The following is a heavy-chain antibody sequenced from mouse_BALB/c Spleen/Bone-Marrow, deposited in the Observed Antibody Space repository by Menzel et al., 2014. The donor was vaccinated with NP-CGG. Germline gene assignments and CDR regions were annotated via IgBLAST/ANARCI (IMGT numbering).Heavy chain of an antibody. J-gene: IGHJ1*01. D-gene: IGHD1-1*01. CDR1: GYSFTGYF. CDR3: AREGGYYYGSSPYFDV. CDR2: IKPYNGDT. V-gene: IGHV1-20*02. Sequence: VQLKESGPELAKPGGSVKISCKASGYSFTGYFMNWGMQSHGKSLEGVGRIKPYNGDTFYNQKFKGKATLTVDKSSSTAHMELRSLASEDSAVYYCAREGGYYYGSSPYFDVWGAGTTVTVSS.